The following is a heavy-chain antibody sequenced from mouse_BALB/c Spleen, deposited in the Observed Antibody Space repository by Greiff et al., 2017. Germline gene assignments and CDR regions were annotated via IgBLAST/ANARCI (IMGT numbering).Heavy chain of an antibody. V-gene: IGHV5-9-3*01. D-gene: IGHD1-1*01. CDR3: ARREVVANFDY. CDR1: GFTFSSYA. CDR2: ISSGGSYT. J-gene: IGHJ2*01. Sequence: EVKLVESGGGLVKPGGSLKLSCAASGFTFSSYAMSWVRQTPEKRLEWVATISSGGSYTYYPDSVKGRFTISRDNAKNTLYLQMSSLRSEDTAMYYCARREVVANFDYWGQGTTLTVSS.